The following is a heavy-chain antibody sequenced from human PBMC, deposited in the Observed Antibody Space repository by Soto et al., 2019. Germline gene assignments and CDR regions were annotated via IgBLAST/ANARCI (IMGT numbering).Heavy chain of an antibody. CDR1: GYTLTELS. CDR3: ARVGYNWNYGWFDP. CDR2: FDPEDGET. D-gene: IGHD1-7*01. J-gene: IGHJ5*02. Sequence: ASVKVSCKVSGYTLTELSMHWVRQAPGKGLEWMGGFDPEDGETIYAQKFQGRVTMTEDTSTSTAYMELRSLRSDDTAVYYCARVGYNWNYGWFDPWGQGTLVTVSS. V-gene: IGHV1-24*01.